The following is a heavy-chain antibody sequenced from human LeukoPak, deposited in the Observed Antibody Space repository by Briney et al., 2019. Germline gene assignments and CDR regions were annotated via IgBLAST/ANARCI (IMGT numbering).Heavy chain of an antibody. V-gene: IGHV3-7*01. CDR3: ARDRWVTMVRGVIPYFDY. J-gene: IGHJ4*02. D-gene: IGHD3-10*01. CDR1: GFTFSTYW. Sequence: GGSLRLSCAASGFTFSTYWMSWVRQAPGKGLEWVANIKQDGSDKFYVDSVKGRFTISRDNAKNSMYLQMNSLRAEDTAVYYCARDRWVTMVRGVIPYFDYWGQGTLVTVSS. CDR2: IKQDGSDK.